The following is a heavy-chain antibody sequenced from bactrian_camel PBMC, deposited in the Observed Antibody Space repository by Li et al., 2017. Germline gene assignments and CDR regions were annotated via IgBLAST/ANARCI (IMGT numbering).Heavy chain of an antibody. V-gene: IGHV3S1*01. CDR2: ITDDGTRT. J-gene: IGHJ4*01. CDR3: AAGDSCRTIVARQFDV. Sequence: HVQLVESGGGSVQTGGSLRLSCKYNYWPSSRKCMAWFRQFPGKEREGVAAITDDGTRTLYADSVKGRFTINRDIVESTLYLRMNRLRAEDSAMYYCAAGDSCRTIVARQFDVWGQGTQVTVS. CDR1: YWPSSRKC.